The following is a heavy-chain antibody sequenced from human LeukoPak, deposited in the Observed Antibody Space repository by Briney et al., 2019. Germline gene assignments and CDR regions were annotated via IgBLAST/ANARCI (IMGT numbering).Heavy chain of an antibody. Sequence: GASVKVSCKASGYTFTSYDINWVRQATGQGLEWMGWMNPNSGNTGYAQKFQGRVTMTRYTSISTAYMELSSLRPEDTAVYYCAREVCSGGSCYSGGMDVWGQGTTVTVSS. CDR2: MNPNSGNT. V-gene: IGHV1-8*01. J-gene: IGHJ6*02. D-gene: IGHD2-15*01. CDR3: AREVCSGGSCYSGGMDV. CDR1: GYTFTSYD.